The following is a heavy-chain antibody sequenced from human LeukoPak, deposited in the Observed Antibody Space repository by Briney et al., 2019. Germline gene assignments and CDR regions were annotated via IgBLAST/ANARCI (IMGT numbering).Heavy chain of an antibody. CDR3: ARDSPLSSTKDNWFDP. CDR2: IYHSGST. V-gene: IGHV4-38-2*02. CDR1: GYSISSGYY. D-gene: IGHD2-2*01. J-gene: IGHJ5*02. Sequence: SETLSLTCAVSGYSISSGYYWGWIRQPPGKGLGWIGSIYHSGSTYYNPSLKSRVTISVDTSKNQFSLKLSSVTAADTAVYYCARDSPLSSTKDNWFDPWGQGTLVTVSS.